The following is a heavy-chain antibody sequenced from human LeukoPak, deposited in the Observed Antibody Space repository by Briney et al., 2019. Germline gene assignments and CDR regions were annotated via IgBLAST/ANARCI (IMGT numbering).Heavy chain of an antibody. Sequence: GASVKVSCKASGYTFTGYYMHWVRQAPGQGLEWMGWINPNSGGTNYAQKFQGRVTMTRDTSISTAHMELSRLRSDDTAVYYCARSSYCSGGSCYGRLSDYWGQGTLVTVSS. J-gene: IGHJ4*02. D-gene: IGHD2-15*01. CDR2: INPNSGGT. V-gene: IGHV1-2*02. CDR3: ARSSYCSGGSCYGRLSDY. CDR1: GYTFTGYY.